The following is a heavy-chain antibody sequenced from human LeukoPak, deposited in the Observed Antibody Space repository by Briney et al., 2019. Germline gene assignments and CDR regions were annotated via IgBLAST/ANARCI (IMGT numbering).Heavy chain of an antibody. CDR3: AKGPVSAIVGATTLDC. CDR1: GFTVSTNY. V-gene: IGHV3-53*01. J-gene: IGHJ4*02. CDR2: VYSGGTT. D-gene: IGHD1-26*01. Sequence: HPGGSLRLSCAACGFTVSTNYMNWVRQAPGKGLEWVSAVYSGGTTYYADSVKGRFTISRDNSKNTVYLQMNSLRVEDTAVYYCAKGPVSAIVGATTLDCWGQGTLVTVSS.